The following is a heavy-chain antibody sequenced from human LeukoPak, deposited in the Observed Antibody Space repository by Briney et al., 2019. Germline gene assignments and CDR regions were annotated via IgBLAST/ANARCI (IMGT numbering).Heavy chain of an antibody. V-gene: IGHV4-31*03. D-gene: IGHD1-1*01. Sequence: SETLSLTCTVSGGSISSGSYYWSWIRQHPGKGLEWIGYIYYSGSTYYNPSLKSRVTISVDTSKNQFSLKLSSVTAADTAMYYCARDRSGYNDFDYWGQGTLVTVSS. J-gene: IGHJ4*02. CDR3: ARDRSGYNDFDY. CDR2: IYYSGST. CDR1: GGSISSGSYY.